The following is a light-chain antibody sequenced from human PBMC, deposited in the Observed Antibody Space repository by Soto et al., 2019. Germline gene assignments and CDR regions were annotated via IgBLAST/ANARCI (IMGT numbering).Light chain of an antibody. CDR2: GAS. CDR1: QSVRSNY. CDR3: HQYSSSPLT. J-gene: IGKJ4*01. V-gene: IGKV3-20*01. Sequence: EIGLTQSPGTLSLSPGERATLSCRASQSVRSNYLAWYQQKPGQAPRLFIYGASSRATGIPDRFSGSGSGTDFTLTISRLEPEDFAVYYCHQYSSSPLTVGGGTKVDIK.